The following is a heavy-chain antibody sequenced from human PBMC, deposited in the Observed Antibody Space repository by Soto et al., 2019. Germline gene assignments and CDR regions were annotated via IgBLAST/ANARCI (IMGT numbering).Heavy chain of an antibody. D-gene: IGHD3-3*01. J-gene: IGHJ4*02. V-gene: IGHV3-53*02. CDR3: ARVVGRITIFGVVISYFDY. CDR2: IYSGGST. Sequence: VQLVETGGGLIQPGGSLRLSCAASGFTVSSNYMSWVRQAPGKGLEWVSVIYSGGSTYYADSVKGRFTISRDNSKNTLYLQMNSLRAEDTAVYYCARVVGRITIFGVVISYFDYWGQGTLVTVSS. CDR1: GFTVSSNY.